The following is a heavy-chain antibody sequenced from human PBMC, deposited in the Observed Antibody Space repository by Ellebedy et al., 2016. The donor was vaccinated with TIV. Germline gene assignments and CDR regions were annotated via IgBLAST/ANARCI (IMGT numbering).Heavy chain of an antibody. CDR2: IWYDGSNK. V-gene: IGHV3-30*02. CDR3: AKFGGKYQLYHYYYMDV. J-gene: IGHJ6*03. CDR1: GFTFSSYG. Sequence: GGSLRLSXAASGFTFSSYGMHWVRQAPGKGLEWVAVIWYDGSNKYYADSVKGRFTISRDNSKNTLYLQMNSLRPEDTAVYYCAKFGGKYQLYHYYYMDVWGKGTTVTVSS. D-gene: IGHD2-2*01.